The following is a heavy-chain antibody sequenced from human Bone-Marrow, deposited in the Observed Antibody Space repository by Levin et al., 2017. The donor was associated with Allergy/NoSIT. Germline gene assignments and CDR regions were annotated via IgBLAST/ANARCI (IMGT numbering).Heavy chain of an antibody. CDR1: EVSFTTSY. CDR2: ISFDSSNR. CDR3: ARVTGTEGSFDS. J-gene: IGHJ4*01. D-gene: IGHD3-9*01. V-gene: IGHV3-30*04. Sequence: GESLKISCAASEVSFTTSYMHWVRQTPGKGLQWVALISFDSSNRIYADAVRGRFTISRDNSKNTLYLQMNSLRPDDTALYYCARVTGTEGSFDSWGHGTLVTVSS.